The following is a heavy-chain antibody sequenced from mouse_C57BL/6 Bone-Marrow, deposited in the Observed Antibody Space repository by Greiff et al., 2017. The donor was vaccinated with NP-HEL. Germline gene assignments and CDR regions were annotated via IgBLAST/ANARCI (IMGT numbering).Heavy chain of an antibody. Sequence: VQLQQPGAELVKPGASVKMSCKASGYTFTSYWITWVKQRPGQGLEWIGDIYPGSGSTNYNEKFKSKATLTVDTSSSTAYMQLSSLTSEDSAVYYCARWDYGSSRSFLYYFDYWGKGTTLTVSS. J-gene: IGHJ2*01. V-gene: IGHV1-55*01. CDR2: IYPGSGST. CDR1: GYTFTSYW. CDR3: ARWDYGSSRSFLYYFDY. D-gene: IGHD1-1*01.